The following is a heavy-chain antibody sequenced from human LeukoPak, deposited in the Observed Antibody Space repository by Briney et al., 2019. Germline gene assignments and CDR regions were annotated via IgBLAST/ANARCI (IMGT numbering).Heavy chain of an antibody. J-gene: IGHJ4*02. CDR1: GFTFNNYA. Sequence: GGSLRLSCAASGFTFNNYAMSWVRQAPGKGLEWVSAISGSGGSTYYADSVKGRFTISRDNSKNTLYLQMNSLRAEDTAVYYCARGETSSYDYWGQGTLVTVSS. CDR2: ISGSGGST. V-gene: IGHV3-23*01. D-gene: IGHD2-2*01. CDR3: ARGETSSYDY.